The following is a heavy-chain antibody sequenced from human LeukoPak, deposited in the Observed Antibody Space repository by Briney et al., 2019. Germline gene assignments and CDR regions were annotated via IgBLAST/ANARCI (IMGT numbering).Heavy chain of an antibody. V-gene: IGHV3-43*02. CDR2: ISGDGVST. CDR3: ARESGKFDY. CDR1: GFTFSNYG. Sequence: PGRSLRLSCAASGFTFSNYGMHWVRQAPGKGLEWVSLISGDGVSTFYADSVKGRFSISRDNSKNSLSLEMNSLRTEDTAMYYCARESGKFDYWGQGTLVAVSS. J-gene: IGHJ4*02.